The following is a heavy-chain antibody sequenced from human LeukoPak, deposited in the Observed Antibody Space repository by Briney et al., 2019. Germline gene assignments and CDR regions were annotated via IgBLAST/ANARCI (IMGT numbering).Heavy chain of an antibody. V-gene: IGHV4-59*08. D-gene: IGHD1-20*01. Sequence: PSETLSLTCTVSGGSISSYYWSWIRQPPGKGLEWIGYIYYSGSTNYNPSLKSRVTISVDTSKNQFSLKLSSVTAADTAVYYCARHSLYNWNGADAFDIWGQGTMVTVSS. CDR3: ARHSLYNWNGADAFDI. J-gene: IGHJ3*02. CDR2: IYYSGST. CDR1: GGSISSYY.